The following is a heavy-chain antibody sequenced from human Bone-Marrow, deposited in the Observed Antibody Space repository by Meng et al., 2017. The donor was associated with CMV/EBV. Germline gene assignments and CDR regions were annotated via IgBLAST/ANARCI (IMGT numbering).Heavy chain of an antibody. D-gene: IGHD6-13*01. CDR2: ISAYNGNT. CDR3: ARDLRSSSWQDEFPLNWFDP. V-gene: IGHV1-18*01. CDR1: GYTFTSYG. Sequence: ASVKVSCKASGYTFTSYGISWVRQAPGQGLEWMGWISAYNGNTNYAQKLRARVTMTTDTSTSTAYMELRSLRSDDTAVYYCARDLRSSSWQDEFPLNWFDPWGQGTLVTVS. J-gene: IGHJ5*02.